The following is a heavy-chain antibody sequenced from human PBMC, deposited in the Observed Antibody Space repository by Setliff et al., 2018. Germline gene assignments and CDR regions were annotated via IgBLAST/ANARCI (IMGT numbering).Heavy chain of an antibody. V-gene: IGHV4-39*01. CDR3: ARHVGPADRADYFQH. Sequence: SETLSLTCTVSSGAIGNNIYYWGWIRRPPGKGLEWIGSIYFSGSTYYNPSLKSRVSMSVDSSKNQFSLNLNSVTAADTGVYYCARHVGPADRADYFQHWGQGTLVTVS. J-gene: IGHJ1*01. CDR1: SGAIGNNIYY. CDR2: IYFSGST.